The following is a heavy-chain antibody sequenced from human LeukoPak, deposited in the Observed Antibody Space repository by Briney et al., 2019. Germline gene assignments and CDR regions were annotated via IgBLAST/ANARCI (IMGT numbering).Heavy chain of an antibody. CDR1: GFTFSSYS. Sequence: GGSLRLSCAASGFTFSSYSMNWVRQAPGKGLEWVSSISSSSYIYYADSVKGRFTISRDNAKNSLYLQMNSLRAEDTAVYYCARDIVVVPTRYWFDPWGQGTLVTVSS. D-gene: IGHD2-2*01. CDR2: ISSSSYI. CDR3: ARDIVVVPTRYWFDP. V-gene: IGHV3-21*01. J-gene: IGHJ5*02.